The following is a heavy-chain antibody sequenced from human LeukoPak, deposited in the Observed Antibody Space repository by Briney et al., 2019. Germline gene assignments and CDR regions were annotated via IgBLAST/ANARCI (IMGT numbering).Heavy chain of an antibody. CDR2: NSPSGSGT. V-gene: IGHV1-46*01. J-gene: IGHJ4*02. D-gene: IGHD4-23*01. CDR3: ARAEGYGGELDS. Sequence: ASVKVSCKASGYTFTSYYLHWVRQAPGQGLEWMGINSPSGSGTTYAQKFQGRVTMTRDTSTSTVYMELSSLRSEDTAVYYCARAEGYGGELDSWGQGTLVTVSS. CDR1: GYTFTSYY.